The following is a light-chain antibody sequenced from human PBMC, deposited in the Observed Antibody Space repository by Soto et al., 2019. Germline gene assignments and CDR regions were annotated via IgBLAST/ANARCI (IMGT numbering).Light chain of an antibody. CDR1: QNVSTY. V-gene: IGKV3-11*01. CDR2: DAS. J-gene: IGKJ1*01. Sequence: EIVLTQSPATLSLSPGGRGTLSCRASQNVSTYLIWYQQKPGQAPRLLIYDASNRATGIPARFSGSGSGTDFTLTISSLEPEDSAVYYCQQRSRWPRPFGQGTKVDIK. CDR3: QQRSRWPRP.